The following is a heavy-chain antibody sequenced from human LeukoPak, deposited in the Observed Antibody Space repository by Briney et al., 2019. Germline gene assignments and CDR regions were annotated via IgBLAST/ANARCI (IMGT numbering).Heavy chain of an antibody. CDR2: ISAYSGNT. J-gene: IGHJ4*02. D-gene: IGHD6-19*01. V-gene: IGHV1-18*01. CDR1: GGTFSSYA. CDR3: ARDLAVAGTWYFDY. Sequence: ASVKVSCKASGGTFSSYAISWERQAPGQGLEWMGWISAYSGNTNYAQKLQGRVTMTTDTSTSTAYMELRSLRSDDTAVYYCARDLAVAGTWYFDYWGQGTLVTVSS.